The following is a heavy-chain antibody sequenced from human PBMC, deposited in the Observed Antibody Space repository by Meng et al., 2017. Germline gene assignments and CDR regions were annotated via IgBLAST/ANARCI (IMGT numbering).Heavy chain of an antibody. Sequence: GESLKISCAASGFTFSSYWMSWVRQAPGKGLEWVANIKQDGSEKYYVDSVKGRFTISRDNAKNSLYLQMNSLRAEDTAVYYCARGGQWLVKIGFDYWGQGKLVNGAS. J-gene: IGHJ4*02. V-gene: IGHV3-7*04. CDR2: IKQDGSEK. CDR1: GFTFSSYW. D-gene: IGHD6-19*01. CDR3: ARGGQWLVKIGFDY.